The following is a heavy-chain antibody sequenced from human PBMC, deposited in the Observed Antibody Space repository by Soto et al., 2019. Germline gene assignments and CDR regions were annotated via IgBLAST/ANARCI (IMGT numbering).Heavy chain of an antibody. CDR1: GYTFTSYG. CDR3: ASEETYYYDSSGYLFDY. V-gene: IGHV1-18*01. CDR2: ISAYNGNT. J-gene: IGHJ4*02. D-gene: IGHD3-22*01. Sequence: ASVKVSCKASGYTFTSYGISWVRQAAGQGLEWMGWISAYNGNTNYAQKLQGRVTMTTDTSTSTAYMELRSLRSDDTAVYYCASEETYYYDSSGYLFDYWGQVTLVTVSS.